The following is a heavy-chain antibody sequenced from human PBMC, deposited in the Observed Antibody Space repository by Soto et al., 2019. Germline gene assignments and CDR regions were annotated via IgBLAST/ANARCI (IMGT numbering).Heavy chain of an antibody. CDR2: ISAGGGSP. Sequence: GGSLRLSCAASGFIFNNYAMSWVRQAPGKGLEWVSFISAGGGSPNYADYVKGRFTISRDNSKNMVYLQMNSLRAEDTAVYYCAKDGDFYDVVTGYYLTGHYFDYWSQGT. CDR1: GFIFNNYA. J-gene: IGHJ4*02. CDR3: AKDGDFYDVVTGYYLTGHYFDY. D-gene: IGHD3-9*01. V-gene: IGHV3-23*01.